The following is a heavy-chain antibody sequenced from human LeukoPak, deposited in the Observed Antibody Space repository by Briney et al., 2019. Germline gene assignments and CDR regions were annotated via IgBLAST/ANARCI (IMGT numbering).Heavy chain of an antibody. V-gene: IGHV4-39*01. Sequence: ASETLSLTCTVSGGSISSSSYYWGWIRQPPGKGLEWIGSIYYSGSTYYNPSLKSRVTISVDTSKNQFSLKLSSVTAADTAVYYCARQPPPYSSGLYYFDYWGQGTLVTVSS. J-gene: IGHJ4*02. CDR2: IYYSGST. CDR3: ARQPPPYSSGLYYFDY. D-gene: IGHD6-19*01. CDR1: GGSISSSSYY.